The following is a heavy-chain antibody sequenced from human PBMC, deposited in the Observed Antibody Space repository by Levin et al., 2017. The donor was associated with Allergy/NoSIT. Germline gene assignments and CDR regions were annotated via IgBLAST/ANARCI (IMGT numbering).Heavy chain of an antibody. CDR1: GGSISSYY. D-gene: IGHD3-16*02. CDR3: ASGYYDYVWGSYRPMDV. J-gene: IGHJ6*02. V-gene: IGHV4-59*01. Sequence: SETLSLTCTVSGGSISSYYWSWIRQPPGKGLEWIGYIYYSGSTNYNPSLKSRVTISVDTSKNQFSLKLSSVTAADTAVYYCASGYYDYVWGSYRPMDVWGQGTTVTVSS. CDR2: IYYSGST.